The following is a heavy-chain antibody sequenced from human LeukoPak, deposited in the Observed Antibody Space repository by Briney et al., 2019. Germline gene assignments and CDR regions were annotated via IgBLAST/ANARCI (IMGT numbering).Heavy chain of an antibody. J-gene: IGHJ6*02. D-gene: IGHD3-10*01. CDR2: TSYDGGNT. V-gene: IGHV3-30*18. CDR3: AKDSSSGSSYYFHGMDV. CDR1: GFMFSAYG. Sequence: GGSLRLPCAASGFMFSAYGMHWVRQAPGKGLEWLAVTSYDGGNTYYAASVKGRFTISRDNSNNTLDLQMNSLRAEDTAVYYCAKDSSSGSSYYFHGMDVWGQGTRSSSP.